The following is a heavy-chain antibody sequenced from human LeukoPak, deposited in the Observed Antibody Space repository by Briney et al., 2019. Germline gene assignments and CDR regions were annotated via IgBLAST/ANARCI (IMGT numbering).Heavy chain of an antibody. CDR1: GYSFTSYW. J-gene: IGHJ4*02. D-gene: IGHD3-10*01. V-gene: IGHV5-51*01. Sequence: GESLKISCKGSGYSFTSYWIGWVRQMPGKGLEWMGIIYPGDSDTRYSPSFQGQVTISADKSISTAYLQWSSLKASDTAMYYCARLEEGSGSYYRAFDYWGQGTLVTVSS. CDR3: ARLEEGSGSYYRAFDY. CDR2: IYPGDSDT.